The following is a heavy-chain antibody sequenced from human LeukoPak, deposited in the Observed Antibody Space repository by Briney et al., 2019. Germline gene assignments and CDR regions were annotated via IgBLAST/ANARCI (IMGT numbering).Heavy chain of an antibody. D-gene: IGHD3-16*01. CDR3: ARQVTFGYAYAYYFDY. CDR1: GGSVSSGSYY. V-gene: IGHV4-61*01. CDR2: IYYSGST. J-gene: IGHJ4*02. Sequence: SETLSLTCTVSGGSVSSGSYYWSWIRQPPGKGLEWIGYIYYSGSTNYNPSLKSRVTISVDTSKNQFSLRLSSVTAADTAVYYCARQVTFGYAYAYYFDYWGQGTLVTVSS.